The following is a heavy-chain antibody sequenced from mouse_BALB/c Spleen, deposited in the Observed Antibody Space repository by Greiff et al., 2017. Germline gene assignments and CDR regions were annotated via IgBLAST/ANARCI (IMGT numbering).Heavy chain of an antibody. V-gene: IGHV1-69*02. CDR1: GYTFTSYW. CDR3: ARRGYPLAMDY. D-gene: IGHD2-14*01. J-gene: IGHJ4*01. CDR2: IDPSDSYT. Sequence: QVQLQQPGAELVKPGASVKLSCKASGYTFTSYWMHWVKQRPGQGLEWIGEIDPSDSYTNYNQKFKGKATLTVDKSSSTAYMQLSSLTSEDSAVYYCARRGYPLAMDYWGQGTSVTVSS.